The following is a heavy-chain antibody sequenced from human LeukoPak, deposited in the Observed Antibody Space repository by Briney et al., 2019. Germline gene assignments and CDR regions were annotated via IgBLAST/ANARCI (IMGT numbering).Heavy chain of an antibody. CDR3: ATGLGSSSWNEARDY. V-gene: IGHV1-24*01. Sequence: ASVEVSCKVSGYTLTELSMHWVRQAPGKGLEWMGGFDPEDGETIYAQKFQGRVTMTEDTSTDTAYMELSSLRSEDTAVYYCATGLGSSSWNEARDYWGQGTLVTVSS. CDR1: GYTLTELS. CDR2: FDPEDGET. D-gene: IGHD6-13*01. J-gene: IGHJ4*02.